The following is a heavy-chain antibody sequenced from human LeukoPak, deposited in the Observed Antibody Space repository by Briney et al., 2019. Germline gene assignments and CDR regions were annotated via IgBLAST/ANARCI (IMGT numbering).Heavy chain of an antibody. J-gene: IGHJ4*02. V-gene: IGHV3-21*01. Sequence: GSLRLSCVASGFTFSSYSMNWVRQAPGKGLEWVSSISISSSYKYYTDSVKGRFTISRDNAKNSLYLQMNSLRAEDMAVYYCARSAAGTYYWGQGTLVTVSS. CDR3: ARSAAGTYY. D-gene: IGHD1-1*01. CDR2: ISISSSYK. CDR1: GFTFSSYS.